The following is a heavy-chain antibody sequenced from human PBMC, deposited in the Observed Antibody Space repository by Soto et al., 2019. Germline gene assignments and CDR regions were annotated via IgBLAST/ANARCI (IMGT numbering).Heavy chain of an antibody. CDR3: ARRHSSSSAFDP. D-gene: IGHD6-13*01. CDR1: GYSFTSYW. Sequence: EVQLVQSGAEVKKPGESLRISCKGSGYSFTSYWINWVRQVPGKGLEWMGRIDPSDSYTNYSPSFQGHVTISADKSISTAYLQWSSLKASDTAMYYCARRHSSSSAFDPWGQGTLVTVSS. V-gene: IGHV5-10-1*01. CDR2: IDPSDSYT. J-gene: IGHJ5*02.